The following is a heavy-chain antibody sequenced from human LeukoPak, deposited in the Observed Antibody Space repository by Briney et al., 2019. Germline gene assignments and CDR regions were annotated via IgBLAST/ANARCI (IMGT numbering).Heavy chain of an antibody. CDR1: GDSISSTSYL. V-gene: IGHV4-39*01. Sequence: TASETLSLTCTVSGDSISSTSYLWDSVRQPPGRGRGWFGSIYNSRITYYNQSLKSRVTISVDTSKNPFSLKVSSVPAADTAVYYCASRVYGLGSFNYWGQGTLVTVSS. CDR3: ASRVYGLGSFNY. J-gene: IGHJ4*01. D-gene: IGHD3-10*01. CDR2: IYNSRIT.